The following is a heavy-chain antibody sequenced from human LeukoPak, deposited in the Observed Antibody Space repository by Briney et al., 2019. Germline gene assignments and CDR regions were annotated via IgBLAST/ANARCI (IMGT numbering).Heavy chain of an antibody. V-gene: IGHV1-2*02. CDR2: INPNSGGT. D-gene: IGHD6-19*01. Sequence: ASVKVSCKASGYTFNGYYKHWVRQAPGQGLEWMGWINPNSGGTNYAQKFQGRVTMTRDTSISTAYMELSRLRSDDTARYYCARSSGWKYNIDYWGQGTLVTVSS. CDR3: ARSSGWKYNIDY. CDR1: GYTFNGYY. J-gene: IGHJ4*02.